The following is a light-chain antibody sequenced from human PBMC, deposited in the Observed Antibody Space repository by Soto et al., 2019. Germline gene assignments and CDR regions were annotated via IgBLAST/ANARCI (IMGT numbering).Light chain of an antibody. J-gene: IGKJ1*01. Sequence: DIQMTQSPSTLSASVGDRVTITCRASQSISTWLAWYQQKPGKAPKVLIYAASRLESGVPSRFSGSGSGTEFTLAISSLQPDDFATYYCQQYDNYRAFGQGTKVDIK. CDR3: QQYDNYRA. CDR2: AAS. V-gene: IGKV1-5*01. CDR1: QSISTW.